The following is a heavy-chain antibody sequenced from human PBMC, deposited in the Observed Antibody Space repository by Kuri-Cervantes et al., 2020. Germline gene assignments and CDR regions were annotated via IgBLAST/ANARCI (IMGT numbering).Heavy chain of an antibody. CDR1: GYTFTSYG. V-gene: IGHV1-18*01. J-gene: IGHJ4*02. CDR2: ISAHNGNT. D-gene: IGHD3-16*01. CDR3: ARDLTLGGWGSYRGFDY. Sequence: ASVKVSCKASGYTFTSYGISWVRQAPGQGLEWMGWISAHNGNTNYAQKLQGRVTMTTDTSTSTAYMELRSLRSDDTAVYYCARDLTLGGWGSYRGFDYWGQGTLVTVSS.